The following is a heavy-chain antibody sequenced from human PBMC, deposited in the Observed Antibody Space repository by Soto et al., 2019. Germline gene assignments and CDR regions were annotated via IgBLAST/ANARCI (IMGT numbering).Heavy chain of an antibody. D-gene: IGHD5-12*01. CDR3: ARHSGYDYVFDY. CDR2: INPNNGDT. CDR1: GGTFYTYT. V-gene: IGHV1-2*02. Sequence: ASVKVSCKASGGTFYTYTFSWVRQAPGQGLEWMGWINPNNGDTNFAQKFQGRVTMTRDTSTSTAYMELSSLRFDDTAVYYCARHSGYDYVFDYWGQGTLVTVSS. J-gene: IGHJ4*02.